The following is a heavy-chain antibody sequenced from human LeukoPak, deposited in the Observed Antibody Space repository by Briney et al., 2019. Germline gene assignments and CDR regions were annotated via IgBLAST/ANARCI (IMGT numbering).Heavy chain of an antibody. V-gene: IGHV3-23*01. CDR2: ISDTGGRT. D-gene: IGHD3-22*01. J-gene: IGHJ4*02. CDR1: GITLSNYG. Sequence: GGSLRLSCAVSGITLSNYGMTWVRQAPGKGLEWVAGISDTGGRTNYADSVKGRFTISRDNPKNTLYLQMNSLRAEDTAVYFCAKRGVVIRVILVGFHKEAYYFDSWGQGVLVTVSS. CDR3: AKRGVVIRVILVGFHKEAYYFDS.